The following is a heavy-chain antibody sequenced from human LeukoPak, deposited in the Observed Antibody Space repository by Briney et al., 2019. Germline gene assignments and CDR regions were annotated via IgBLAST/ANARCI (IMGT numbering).Heavy chain of an antibody. D-gene: IGHD6-19*01. CDR3: ASGYSSGWYGV. Sequence: SETLSLTCTVSGGSITSGDYYWSWIRQPPGKGLEWIAYMYYSGSTYYNPSLKSRVTMSADTSKNQFSLKLSSVTAADTAVYYCASGYSSGWYGVWGQGTLVTVSS. V-gene: IGHV4-30-4*01. J-gene: IGHJ4*02. CDR1: GGSITSGDYY. CDR2: MYYSGST.